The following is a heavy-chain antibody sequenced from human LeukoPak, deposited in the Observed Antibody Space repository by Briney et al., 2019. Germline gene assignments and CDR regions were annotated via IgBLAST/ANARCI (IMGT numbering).Heavy chain of an antibody. CDR2: ISSSTSYI. V-gene: IGHV3-21*01. CDR3: ARGGHLERGYHYYYGMDV. J-gene: IGHJ6*02. Sequence: GGSLRLSCVASGFTFSNYSMNWVRQAPGKGLEWVSSISSSTSYIYYAESVKGRFTISRDNAKNSLCLQMNSLRAEDTAVFYCARGGHLERGYHYYYGMDVWGQGTTVTVSS. D-gene: IGHD1-1*01. CDR1: GFTFSNYS.